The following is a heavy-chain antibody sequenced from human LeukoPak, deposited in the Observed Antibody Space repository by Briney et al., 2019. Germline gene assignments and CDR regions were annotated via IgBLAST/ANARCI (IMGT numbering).Heavy chain of an antibody. J-gene: IGHJ4*02. CDR2: ISYRGSA. Sequence: SETLSLTCTVSGDSITGSSFFWAWVRQTPGKGLEWIGSISYRGSANDNPSLKSRVTISVDTSKNQFSLKLSSVTAADTAVYYCAREAPWGSSWFFDYWGQGTLVTVSS. CDR1: GDSITGSSFF. D-gene: IGHD6-13*01. V-gene: IGHV4-39*07. CDR3: AREAPWGSSWFFDY.